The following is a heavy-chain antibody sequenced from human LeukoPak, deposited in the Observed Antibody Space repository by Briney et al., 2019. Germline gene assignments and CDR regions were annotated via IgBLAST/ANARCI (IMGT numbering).Heavy chain of an antibody. CDR2: IYTSGST. CDR1: GGSISSGSYY. D-gene: IGHD6-19*01. V-gene: IGHV4-61*02. Sequence: SQTLSLTCTVSGGSISSGSYYWSWIRQPAGKGLEWIGRIYTSGSTNYNPSLKSRVTISVDTSKNQFSLKLSSVTAADTAVYYCARDPTYSVADDFDYWGQGTLVTVSS. J-gene: IGHJ4*02. CDR3: ARDPTYSVADDFDY.